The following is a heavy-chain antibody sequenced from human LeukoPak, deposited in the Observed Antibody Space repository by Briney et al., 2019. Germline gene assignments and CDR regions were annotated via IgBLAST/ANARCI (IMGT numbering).Heavy chain of an antibody. J-gene: IGHJ4*02. CDR2: IYDSGST. CDR1: GVSISSYY. D-gene: IGHD1-26*01. CDR3: ARSLVGATTGYDY. V-gene: IGHV4-59*01. Sequence: SETLSLTCTVSGVSISSYYWSWIRQPPGKGLEWIGYIYDSGSTNYNPSLKSRVTISVDTSKNQFSLKLSSVTAADTAVYYCARSLVGATTGYDYWGQGTLVTVSS.